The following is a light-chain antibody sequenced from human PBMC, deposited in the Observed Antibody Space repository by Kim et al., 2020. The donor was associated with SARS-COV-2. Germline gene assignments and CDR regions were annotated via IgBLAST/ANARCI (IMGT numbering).Light chain of an antibody. Sequence: SYELTQPPSVSVSPGQTASITCPGDKLGDKYACWYQQKPGQSPVLVIYQDSKRPSGIPERFSGSNSGNTATLTISGTQAMDEADYYCQAWDSSALVFGTGTQLTVL. V-gene: IGLV3-1*01. J-gene: IGLJ1*01. CDR3: QAWDSSALV. CDR2: QDS. CDR1: KLGDKY.